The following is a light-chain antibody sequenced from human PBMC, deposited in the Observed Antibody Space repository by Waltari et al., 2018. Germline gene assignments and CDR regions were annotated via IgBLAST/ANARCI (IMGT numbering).Light chain of an antibody. Sequence: EVVMTQSPATLSVSPGERVTLSCMASQSVGNDLAWYQQRPGQAPRLLIYSASTRAIGIPARFSGSGSGTEFTLTISGMESDDFAVYYCQHYHDWPPGAFGPGTKVD. CDR2: SAS. CDR3: QHYHDWPPGA. J-gene: IGKJ3*01. V-gene: IGKV3-15*01. CDR1: QSVGND.